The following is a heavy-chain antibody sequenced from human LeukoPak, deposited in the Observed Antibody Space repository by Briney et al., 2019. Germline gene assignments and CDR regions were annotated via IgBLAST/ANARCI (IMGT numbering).Heavy chain of an antibody. Sequence: PGGSLRLSCAASGFTFSSYWMSWVRQAPGKGLEWVANIKQDGSEKYYVDSVKGRFTISRDNAKNSLYLQMNSLRAEDTAVYYCARAVVPAAEPGPFGYWGQGTLVTVSS. CDR1: GFTFSSYW. V-gene: IGHV3-7*01. J-gene: IGHJ4*02. CDR2: IKQDGSEK. CDR3: ARAVVPAAEPGPFGY. D-gene: IGHD2-2*01.